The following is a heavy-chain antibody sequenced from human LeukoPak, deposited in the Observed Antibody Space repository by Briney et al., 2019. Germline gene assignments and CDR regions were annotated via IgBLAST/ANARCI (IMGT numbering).Heavy chain of an antibody. CDR1: GYTFSSYG. CDR3: ARDNPVGEYQLLYLPFSAFDY. V-gene: IGHV1-18*01. CDR2: ISAYNGKT. D-gene: IGHD2-2*02. Sequence: GASVKVSCKASGYTFSSYGISWVRQAPGQGLEWMGWISAYNGKTNYAQKLQGRVTMTTDTSTSTAYMELRSLRSDDTAVYYCARDNPVGEYQLLYLPFSAFDYWGQGTLVTVSS. J-gene: IGHJ4*02.